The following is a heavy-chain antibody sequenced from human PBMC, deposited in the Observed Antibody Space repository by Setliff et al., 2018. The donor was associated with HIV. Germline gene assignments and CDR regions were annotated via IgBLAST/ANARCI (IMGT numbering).Heavy chain of an antibody. CDR1: GYSISSGYY. V-gene: IGHV4-38-2*01. CDR3: ARYRGHFDY. Sequence: SSETLSLTCAVSGYSISSGYYWGWIRQPPGKGLEWIGSMYHSGSTYYNPSLKSRVTISVDTSKNRFSLKLSSVTAADTAVFYCARYRGHFDYWGQGTLVTVSS. D-gene: IGHD3-16*01. J-gene: IGHJ4*02. CDR2: MYHSGST.